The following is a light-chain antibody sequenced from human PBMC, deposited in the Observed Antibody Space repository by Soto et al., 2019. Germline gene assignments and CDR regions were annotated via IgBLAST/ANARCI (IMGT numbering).Light chain of an antibody. CDR2: KAS. CDR1: QTISSW. CDR3: QQYNVYPWT. J-gene: IGKJ1*01. V-gene: IGKV1-5*03. Sequence: DIQMTQSPSTLSGSVGDRVTITCRASQTISSWLAWYQQKPGKAPKLLIYKASTLKSGVPSRFSGSISGAEFTLTISSLQPGDFATYYCQQYNVYPWTFGQGTKVDIK.